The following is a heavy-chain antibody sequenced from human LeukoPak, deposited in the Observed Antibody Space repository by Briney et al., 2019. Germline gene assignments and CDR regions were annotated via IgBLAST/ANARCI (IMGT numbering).Heavy chain of an antibody. CDR3: ARARGCDY. J-gene: IGHJ4*02. Sequence: PGGSPRLSCAASGFTFSSYSMSWVRQAPGKGLEWVANIKQDGSEKYYVDSVKGRFTISRDNAKNSLYLQMNSLRAEDTAVYYCARARGCDYWGQGTLVTVSS. CDR1: GFTFSSYS. CDR2: IKQDGSEK. V-gene: IGHV3-7*01. D-gene: IGHD6-19*01.